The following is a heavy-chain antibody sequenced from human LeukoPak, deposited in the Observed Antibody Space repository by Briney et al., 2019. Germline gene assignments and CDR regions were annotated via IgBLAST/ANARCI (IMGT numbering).Heavy chain of an antibody. D-gene: IGHD3-16*01. CDR1: GFTFSSYG. J-gene: IGHJ4*02. CDR3: ARGVGLPGFWGY. Sequence: GGSLRLSCAASGFTFSSYGMSWVRQAPGKGLEWVANIKQDGSEKYYVDSVKGRFIISRDNAKNSLYLQMNSLRAEDTAVYYCARGVGLPGFWGYWGQGTLVTVSS. CDR2: IKQDGSEK. V-gene: IGHV3-7*01.